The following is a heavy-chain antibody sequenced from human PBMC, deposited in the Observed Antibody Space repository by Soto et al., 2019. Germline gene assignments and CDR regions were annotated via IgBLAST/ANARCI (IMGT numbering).Heavy chain of an antibody. CDR3: ARMGPRRGVFDY. D-gene: IGHD3-16*01. CDR1: GCSISSSSYY. Sequence: QLQLQESGPGLVKPSETLSLTCTVSGCSISSSSYYWGWIRQPPGKGLEWIGSIYYSGSTYYNPSLKARVTISVNKPNTQCSPTLSSVTAADTAVYYCARMGPRRGVFDYWGQGTLVTVSS. V-gene: IGHV4-39*01. CDR2: IYYSGST. J-gene: IGHJ4*02.